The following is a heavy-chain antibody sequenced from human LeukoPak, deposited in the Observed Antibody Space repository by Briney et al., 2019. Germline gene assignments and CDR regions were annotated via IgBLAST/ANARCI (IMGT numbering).Heavy chain of an antibody. CDR1: GYTFTSYY. CDR3: ARGTRGWYSVFDF. Sequence: GASVKVSCKASGYTFTSYYIHWVRQAPGQGLEWMGIINPSVDSTSYAQKFQGRVTMTRDTSTSTVYMDLSSLTSEDTAVYYCARGTRGWYSVFDFWGQGTLVTVSS. D-gene: IGHD6-19*01. CDR2: INPSVDST. V-gene: IGHV1-46*01. J-gene: IGHJ4*02.